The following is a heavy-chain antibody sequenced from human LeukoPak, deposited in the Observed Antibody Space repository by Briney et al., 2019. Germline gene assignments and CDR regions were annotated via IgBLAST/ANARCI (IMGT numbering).Heavy chain of an antibody. D-gene: IGHD2/OR15-2a*01. J-gene: IGHJ6*02. Sequence: SETLSLTCAVSGGSISSGGYYWSWIRQPPGKGLEWIGNIYYSGSTNYNPSLKSRVTISVDTSKNQFSVKLSSVTAADTAVYYCARDSTFYGMDVWGQGTTVTVSS. V-gene: IGHV4-61*08. CDR1: GGSISSGGYY. CDR3: ARDSTFYGMDV. CDR2: IYYSGST.